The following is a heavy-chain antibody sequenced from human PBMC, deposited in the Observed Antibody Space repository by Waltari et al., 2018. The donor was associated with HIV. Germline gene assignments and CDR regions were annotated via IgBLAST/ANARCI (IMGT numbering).Heavy chain of an antibody. CDR2: ISSSSSTI. CDR1: GFTFSDYS. J-gene: IGHJ4*02. CDR3: ARDPVYSGSSLVYYFDY. V-gene: IGHV3-48*01. Sequence: EVQLVEYGGGLVQPGGSLRLSCAASGFTFSDYSMNWVRQAPGKGLEWVSYISSSSSTIYYADSVKGRFTISRDNAKNSLYLQMNSLRAEDTAVYYCARDPVYSGSSLVYYFDYWGQGTLVTVSS. D-gene: IGHD6-6*01.